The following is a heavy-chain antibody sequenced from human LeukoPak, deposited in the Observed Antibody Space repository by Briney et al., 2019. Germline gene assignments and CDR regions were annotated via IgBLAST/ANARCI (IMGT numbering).Heavy chain of an antibody. CDR2: ISYDGNNK. D-gene: IGHD6-6*01. Sequence: GRSLRLSCAASGFTFSSYGIHWARQAPGKGLEWVAVISYDGNNKYYADSVKGRFTISRDNSKNTLYLQMNSLRAEDTAVYYCAKEISSWYFGYWGQGTLVTVSS. V-gene: IGHV3-30*18. CDR1: GFTFSSYG. J-gene: IGHJ4*02. CDR3: AKEISSWYFGY.